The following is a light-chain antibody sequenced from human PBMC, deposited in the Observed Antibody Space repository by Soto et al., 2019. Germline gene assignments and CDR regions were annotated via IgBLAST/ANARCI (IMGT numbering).Light chain of an antibody. CDR2: DAS. J-gene: IGKJ1*01. V-gene: IGKV3D-11*01. Sequence: EIVLTQSPATLSLSPGERATLSCRASQGVSSYLAWYQQKPGQAPRLLIYDASNRATGIPARFSGSGPGTDFTLTISSLEPEDFAVYYCQQRSTWPPWTFGQGTKVEIK. CDR3: QQRSTWPPWT. CDR1: QGVSSY.